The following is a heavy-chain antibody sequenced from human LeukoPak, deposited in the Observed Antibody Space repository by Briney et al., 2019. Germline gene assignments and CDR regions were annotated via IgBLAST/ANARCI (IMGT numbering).Heavy chain of an antibody. V-gene: IGHV3-21*01. CDR1: GFTFASYS. CDR2: ISGDSTYI. Sequence: GGSLRLSCAASGFTFASYSMNWVRQAPGKGLEWVSSISGDSTYIYNAGSVKGRFTISRDNAQASLYLQMNSLRVEDTAVYYCARDFWGAYRVDYFDYWGQGTLVTVSS. CDR3: ARDFWGAYRVDYFDY. D-gene: IGHD3-3*01. J-gene: IGHJ4*02.